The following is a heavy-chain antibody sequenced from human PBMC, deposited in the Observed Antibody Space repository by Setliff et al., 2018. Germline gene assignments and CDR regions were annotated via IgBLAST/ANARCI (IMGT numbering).Heavy chain of an antibody. CDR3: AKSPHDFWSGRVFFDY. D-gene: IGHD3-3*01. CDR1: GFAFSSYA. Sequence: GGSLRLSCAGSGFAFSSYAMSWVRQAPGKGLEWVSTIYSGDRSTFYTDSVQGRVTISRDNHKNTLHLQMNSLRVEDTAIYYCAKSPHDFWSGRVFFDYWGQGMLVTVSS. J-gene: IGHJ4*01. V-gene: IGHV3-23*05. CDR2: IYSGDRST.